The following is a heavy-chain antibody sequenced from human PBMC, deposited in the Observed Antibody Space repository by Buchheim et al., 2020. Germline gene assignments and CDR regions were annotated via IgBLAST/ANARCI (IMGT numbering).Heavy chain of an antibody. V-gene: IGHV4-4*02. Sequence: QVQLQESGPGLVKPSGTLSLTCDVSGGSISSNYWWSWVRQPPGMGLEWIGEIYHSGSTTYNPSLKSRVTISVDKSKNQFSLKLTSMTAADTAVYYCARIPYYYYYGLDVWGQGTT. CDR2: IYHSGST. CDR1: GGSISSNYW. D-gene: IGHD2-21*01. J-gene: IGHJ6*02. CDR3: ARIPYYYYYGLDV.